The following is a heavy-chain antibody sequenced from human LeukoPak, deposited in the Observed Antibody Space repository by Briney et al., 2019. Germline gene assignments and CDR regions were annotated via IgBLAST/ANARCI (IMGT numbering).Heavy chain of an antibody. J-gene: IGHJ6*02. Sequence: GGSLRLSCAASGFTFSNYWMSWVRQAPGKGLEWVANIKQDGSEKYYLDSVKGRFTISRDNAKNSLFLQMSSLRAEDTAVYHCARVKGSGSYSTYYYYGMDVWGQGTTVTVSS. CDR2: IKQDGSEK. CDR1: GFTFSNYW. CDR3: ARVKGSGSYSTYYYYGMDV. D-gene: IGHD3-10*01. V-gene: IGHV3-7*01.